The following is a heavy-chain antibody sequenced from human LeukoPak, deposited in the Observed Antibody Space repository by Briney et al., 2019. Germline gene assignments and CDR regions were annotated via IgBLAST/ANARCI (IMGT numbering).Heavy chain of an antibody. J-gene: IGHJ4*02. Sequence: GSLRLSCAASGFTFSSYSMNWVRQAPGKGLEWVSYISSSSSTIYYADSVKGRFTISRDNAKNSLYLQMNSLRADDTAVYYCARDTLGEGEDANYAVYYFDYWGQGTVVTVSS. CDR3: ARDTLGEGEDANYAVYYFDY. CDR2: ISSSSSTI. V-gene: IGHV3-48*01. D-gene: IGHD4/OR15-4a*01. CDR1: GFTFSSYS.